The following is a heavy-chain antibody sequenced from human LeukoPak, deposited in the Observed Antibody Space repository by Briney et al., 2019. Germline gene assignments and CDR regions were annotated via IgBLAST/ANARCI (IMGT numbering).Heavy chain of an antibody. CDR3: TSHLIPYSGYDHYYSYGMDV. V-gene: IGHV3-73*01. J-gene: IGHJ6*02. CDR2: IRSKANSYET. D-gene: IGHD5-12*01. CDR1: GVSFSGSA. Sequence: GGSLRLSCAASGVSFSGSAMHWVRQAPGKGLEWVGRIRSKANSYETAYAASVEGRFTISRDDSQNMAYLHMNSVETENTEVYYCTSHLIPYSGYDHYYSYGMDVWGQGATATVSS.